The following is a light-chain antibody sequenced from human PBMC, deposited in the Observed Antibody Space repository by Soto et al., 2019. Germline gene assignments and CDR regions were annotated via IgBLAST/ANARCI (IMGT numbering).Light chain of an antibody. CDR2: RAS. Sequence: EIVMTQSPATLSVSPGARATLSCRASQSVSNHLAWYQQEPDQPPRLLMHRASTRATGIPARFSGSGSATEFTLPISSLQSEDYAVYYCQQYRNWPLTCGGGTKVEIK. CDR3: QQYRNWPLT. J-gene: IGKJ4*01. CDR1: QSVSNH. V-gene: IGKV3-15*01.